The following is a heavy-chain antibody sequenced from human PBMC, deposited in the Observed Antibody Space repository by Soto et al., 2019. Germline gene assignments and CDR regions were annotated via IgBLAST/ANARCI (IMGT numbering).Heavy chain of an antibody. CDR3: ARGLREYDFWSGYYDYSFWFDP. CDR1: GYTFTSYD. D-gene: IGHD3-3*01. J-gene: IGHJ5*02. CDR2: MNPNSGNT. V-gene: IGHV1-8*01. Sequence: GASVKVSCKASGYTFTSYDINWVRQATGQGLEWMGWMNPNSGNTGYAQKFQGRVTMTRNTSISTAYMEQSSLRSEDTAVYYCARGLREYDFWSGYYDYSFWFDPWGQGTLVTVSS.